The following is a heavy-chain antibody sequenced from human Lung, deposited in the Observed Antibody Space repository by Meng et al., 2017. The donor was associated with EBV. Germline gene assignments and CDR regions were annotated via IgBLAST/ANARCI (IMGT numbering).Heavy chain of an antibody. J-gene: IGHJ4*02. D-gene: IGHD1-26*01. CDR1: GHTFTNYG. CDR3: ARVEVGITSGDY. CDR2: ISAYNGNT. Sequence: QAQRVQSGGEGKKPGASVMVSCKASGHTFTNYGITWVRQAPGQGLEWMGWISAYNGNTNYAQTLQGRLTMTTDTSTSTAYMELRSLRSDDTAVYYCARVEVGITSGDYWGQGTLVTVSS. V-gene: IGHV1-18*01.